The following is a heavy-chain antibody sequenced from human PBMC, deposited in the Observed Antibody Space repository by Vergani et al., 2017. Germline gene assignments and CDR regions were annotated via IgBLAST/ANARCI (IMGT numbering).Heavy chain of an antibody. D-gene: IGHD3-10*01. CDR3: AXDRWYYGSGSPLY. Sequence: QVQLVQSGSEVKEPGASVWVSCKTSGYTFTDFYLHWVRQAPGQGLEWLGWINPDSGGTNYAQEFKGRVSITRDTSTSTAYMELSSLTSDDTAVYFCAXDRWYYGSGSPLYWGQGTLVTVSS. CDR2: INPDSGGT. J-gene: IGHJ4*02. V-gene: IGHV1-2*02. CDR1: GYTFTDFY.